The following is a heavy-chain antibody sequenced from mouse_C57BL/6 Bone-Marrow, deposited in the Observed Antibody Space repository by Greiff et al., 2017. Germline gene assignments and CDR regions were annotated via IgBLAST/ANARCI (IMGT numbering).Heavy chain of an antibody. Sequence: EVTLVESVAELVRPGASVKLSCTASGFNIKNTYMPWVKQRPEQGLEWIGRIDPANGNPKYAPKFQGKATITADTSSNTAYLQLSSLKSEDTAIYYCARSYGFAYWGQGSLVTVSA. CDR2: IDPANGNP. V-gene: IGHV14-3*01. CDR3: ARSYGFAY. D-gene: IGHD1-1*01. J-gene: IGHJ3*01. CDR1: GFNIKNTY.